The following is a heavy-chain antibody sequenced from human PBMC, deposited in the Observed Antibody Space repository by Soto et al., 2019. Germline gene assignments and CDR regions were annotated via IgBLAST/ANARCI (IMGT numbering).Heavy chain of an antibody. J-gene: IGHJ4*02. CDR3: EVTTGY. CDR1: GYTFTDYD. D-gene: IGHD2-21*02. CDR2: VSPDSGNA. Sequence: QVQVVQSRAEVKKPGASVKVSCKTSGYTFTDYDINWIRQAPGQGLEWMGWVSPDSGNAGYAPQFQGSVSMTSDTFISTVYMELSSLRAEDTAVYFCEVTTGYWGKGTMVTVSS. V-gene: IGHV1-8*01.